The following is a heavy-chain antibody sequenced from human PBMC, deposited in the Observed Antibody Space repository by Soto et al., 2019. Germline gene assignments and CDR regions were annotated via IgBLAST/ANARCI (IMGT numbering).Heavy chain of an antibody. CDR1: GDSFTTYW. CDR2: IYPGDSDT. J-gene: IGHJ3*02. V-gene: IGHV5-51*01. Sequence: KTLEISCKGSGDSFTTYWIGWVRQMPGKGLEWMGIIYPGDSDTIYSPSFQGQFTISADKSISTAYLQWSSLKASDTAMYYCARRIAARRNYDAFDIWGQGTMVTVSS. D-gene: IGHD6-13*01. CDR3: ARRIAARRNYDAFDI.